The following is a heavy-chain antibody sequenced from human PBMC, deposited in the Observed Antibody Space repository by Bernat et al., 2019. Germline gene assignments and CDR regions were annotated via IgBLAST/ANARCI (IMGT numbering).Heavy chain of an antibody. CDR3: AKDFSLEARYYGMDV. CDR2: ISWDGGST. J-gene: IGHJ6*02. V-gene: IGHV3-43*01. CDR1: GFTFDDYT. D-gene: IGHD3-3*01. Sequence: EVQLVESGGVVVQPGGSLRLSCAASGFTFDDYTMHWVRQAPGKGLEWVSLISWDGGSTYYVDSVKGRFTISRDNSKNSLYLQMNSLRTEDTALYYCAKDFSLEARYYGMDVWGQGTTVTVSS.